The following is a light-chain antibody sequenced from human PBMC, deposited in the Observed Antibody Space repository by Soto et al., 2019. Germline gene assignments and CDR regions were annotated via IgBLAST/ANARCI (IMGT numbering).Light chain of an antibody. J-gene: IGLJ2*01. CDR1: SSNIGSNY. V-gene: IGLV1-51*01. CDR2: DKD. CDR3: GTWDSSRSAVV. Sequence: QSVLTQPPSVSAVPGQKVTISCSGSSSNIGSNYVSWYQQLPGTAPKLLIYDKDERPSGIPARFSGSRSGTSATLGITGLETGDEADYYCGTWDSSRSAVVFGGGTKLTVL.